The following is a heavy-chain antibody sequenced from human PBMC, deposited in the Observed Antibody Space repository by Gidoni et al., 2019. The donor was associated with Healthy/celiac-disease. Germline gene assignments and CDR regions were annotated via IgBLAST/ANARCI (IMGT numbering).Heavy chain of an antibody. CDR3: ARGGYGDYGDPYYYYYGMDV. CDR1: GYTFTSYG. J-gene: IGHJ6*02. V-gene: IGHV1-18*01. CDR2: IRAYNGNT. Sequence: QVQLVQSGAEVKKPGASVKVSCKASGYTFTSYGISWVLQAPGQGLEWMGWIRAYNGNTNYAQKLQGRVTMTTDTSTSTAYMELRSLRSDDTAVYYCARGGYGDYGDPYYYYYGMDVWGQGTTVTVSS. D-gene: IGHD4-17*01.